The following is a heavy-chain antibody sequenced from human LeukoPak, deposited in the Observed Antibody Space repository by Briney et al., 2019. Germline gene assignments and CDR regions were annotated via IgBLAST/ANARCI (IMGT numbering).Heavy chain of an antibody. V-gene: IGHV4-61*02. CDR2: IYSSGST. CDR1: GGSISSSSYY. CDR3: ARRRFIVVVPADRRWFDP. J-gene: IGHJ5*02. Sequence: PSETLSLTCTVSGGSISSSSYYWSWIRQPAGKGLEWIGRIYSSGSTNYNPSLKSRVTISVDTSKNQFSLKLSSVTAADTAVYYCARRRFIVVVPADRRWFDPWGQGTLVTVSS. D-gene: IGHD2-2*01.